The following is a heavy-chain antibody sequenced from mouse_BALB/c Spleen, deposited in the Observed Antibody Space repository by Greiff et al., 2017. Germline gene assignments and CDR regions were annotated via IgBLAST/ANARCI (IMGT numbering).Heavy chain of an antibody. CDR3: ATGLRPWFAY. D-gene: IGHD3-3*01. CDR2: INPYNDGT. Sequence: LVESGPELVKPGASVKMSCKASGYTFTSYVMHWVKQKPGQGLEWIGYINPYNDGTKYNKKFKGKATVTSDKSSSTAYMELSSLTSADSAVYSCATGLRPWFAYWGQGTLVTVSA. CDR1: GYTFTSYV. J-gene: IGHJ3*01. V-gene: IGHV1-14*01.